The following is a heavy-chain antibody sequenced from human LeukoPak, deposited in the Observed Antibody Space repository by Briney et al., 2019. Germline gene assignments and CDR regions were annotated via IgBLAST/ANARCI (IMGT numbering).Heavy chain of an antibody. Sequence: SETLSLTCTVSGVSISTYYWSWIRQPPGKGLEWIGYISYSGSNKYNPSLKSRVTLSVDTSKNQFSLKLSSVTAADTAVYYCARRGSGTYFLDYWGQGTLVTVSS. CDR2: ISYSGSN. D-gene: IGHD1-26*01. CDR3: ARRGSGTYFLDY. V-gene: IGHV4-59*08. J-gene: IGHJ4*02. CDR1: GVSISTYY.